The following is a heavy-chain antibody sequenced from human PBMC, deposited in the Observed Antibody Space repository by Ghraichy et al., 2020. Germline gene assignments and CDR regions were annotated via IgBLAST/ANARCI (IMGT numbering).Heavy chain of an antibody. V-gene: IGHV4-34*01. Sequence: SQTLSLTCAVYGGSFSGYYWSWIRQPPGKGLEWIGEINHSGSTNYNPSLKSRVTISVDTSKNQFSLKLSSVTAADTAVYYCARARGYNWNPFDYWGQGTLVTVSS. CDR1: GGSFSGYY. J-gene: IGHJ4*02. CDR2: INHSGST. D-gene: IGHD1-20*01. CDR3: ARARGYNWNPFDY.